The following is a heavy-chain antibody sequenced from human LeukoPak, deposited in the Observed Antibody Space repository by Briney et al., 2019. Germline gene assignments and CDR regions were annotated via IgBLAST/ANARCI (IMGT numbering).Heavy chain of an antibody. V-gene: IGHV3-7*01. CDR3: AARVGGSSKCDC. J-gene: IGHJ4*02. CDR2: IREDGSER. Sequence: HPGGSLRLSCAASGFTFSNFWMSWVRQAPGKGLEWVANIREDGSERYYADSVKGRFTISRDNAENSLYLHMNSLRADDTAVYYCAARVGGSSKCDCWGQGTLVTVSS. D-gene: IGHD6-6*01. CDR1: GFTFSNFW.